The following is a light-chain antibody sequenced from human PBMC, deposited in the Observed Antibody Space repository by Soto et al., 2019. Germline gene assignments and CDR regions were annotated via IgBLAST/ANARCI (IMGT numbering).Light chain of an antibody. CDR1: SSDVGGYNY. J-gene: IGLJ1*01. Sequence: QSVLTQPASVAGSPGQSITISCTGTSSDVGGYNYVSWYQQHPGKAPKLMIYEVSNRPSGVSNRFSCSKSGNTASLTISGLQAEDEADYYCSSYTSRSTLYVFGTGTKVTVL. V-gene: IGLV2-14*01. CDR2: EVS. CDR3: SSYTSRSTLYV.